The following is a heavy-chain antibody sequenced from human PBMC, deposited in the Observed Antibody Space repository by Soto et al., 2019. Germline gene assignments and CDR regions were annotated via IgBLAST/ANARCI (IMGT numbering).Heavy chain of an antibody. CDR2: TDWDDDK. CDR1: WFSLRTSGKG. J-gene: IGHJ6*02. D-gene: IGHD2-21*02. Sequence: SGPTPGEPTQTPALACPFSWFSLRTSGKGFGWVPQPPGEGLGGLALTDWDDDKYYSTSLKTRLTISKDTSKNQVVLTMTNMDPVDTATYYCARFVVVTAPMGYYYYYGMDVWGQGTTVTVSS. CDR3: ARFVVVTAPMGYYYYYGMDV. V-gene: IGHV2-70*20.